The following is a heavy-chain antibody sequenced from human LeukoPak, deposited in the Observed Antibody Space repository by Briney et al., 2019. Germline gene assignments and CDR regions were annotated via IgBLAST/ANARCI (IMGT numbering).Heavy chain of an antibody. D-gene: IGHD3-22*01. V-gene: IGHV3-23*01. Sequence: PGGSLRLSCAASGFTFSSYAMSWVRQAPGKGLEWVSAISGSGGSTYYADSVKGRFTISRDNSKNTLYLQVNSLRAEDTAVYYCAKLRPSMIPRRGAFDIWGQGTMVTVSS. CDR1: GFTFSSYA. CDR2: ISGSGGST. CDR3: AKLRPSMIPRRGAFDI. J-gene: IGHJ3*02.